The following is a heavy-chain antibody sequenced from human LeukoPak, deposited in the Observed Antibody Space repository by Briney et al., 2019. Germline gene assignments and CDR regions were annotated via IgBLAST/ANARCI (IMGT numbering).Heavy chain of an antibody. CDR3: ARAVGIVVVVVATLDY. V-gene: IGHV1-46*01. Sequence: ASVTVSFKASGYTFTNNYMHWVRQAPGQGLEWMGIINPSGGSTNYAQKFQGRVTMTRDTSTSTVYMELSSLRSEDTAVYYCARAVGIVVVVVATLDYWGQGTLVTVSS. J-gene: IGHJ4*02. D-gene: IGHD2-15*01. CDR1: GYTFTNNY. CDR2: INPSGGST.